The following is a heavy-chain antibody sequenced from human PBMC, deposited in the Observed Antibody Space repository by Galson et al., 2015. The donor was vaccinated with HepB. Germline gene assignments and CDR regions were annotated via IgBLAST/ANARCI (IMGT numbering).Heavy chain of an antibody. V-gene: IGHV3-48*01. CDR2: ISSSSSTI. CDR3: ARDLNCGGDCYSVDY. Sequence: SLRLSCAASGFTFSSYSMNWVRQAPGKGLEWVSYISSSSSTIYYADSVKGRFTISRDNAKNSLYLQMNSLRAEDTAVYYCARDLNCGGDCYSVDYWGQGTLVTVSS. CDR1: GFTFSSYS. J-gene: IGHJ4*02. D-gene: IGHD2-21*02.